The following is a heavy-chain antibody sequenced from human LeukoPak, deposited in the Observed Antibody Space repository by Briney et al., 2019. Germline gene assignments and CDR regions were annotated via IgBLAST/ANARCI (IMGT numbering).Heavy chain of an antibody. CDR2: IYHSGST. J-gene: IGHJ4*02. D-gene: IGHD4-17*01. CDR1: GGSISSGGYS. V-gene: IGHV4-30-2*01. Sequence: SQTLSLTCAVSGGSISSGGYSWSWIRQPPGKGLEWIGYIYHSGSTYYNPSLKSRVTISVDRSKNQFSLKLSSVTAADTAVCYCASSSYYGDYPDYWGQGTLVTVSS. CDR3: ASSSYYGDYPDY.